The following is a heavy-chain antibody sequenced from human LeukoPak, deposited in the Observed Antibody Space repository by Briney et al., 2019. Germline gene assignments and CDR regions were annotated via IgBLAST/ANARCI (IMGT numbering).Heavy chain of an antibody. CDR2: LSTNNGAT. Sequence: ASVKVSCTASGYTFTGSYIHWVRQAPGQGLEWMGRLSTNNGATNYAQKFQGRVTMTRDTSITTAYMELTRLTSDDTAVYYCARGGQPPGWGQGTLVTVSS. J-gene: IGHJ4*02. CDR1: GYTFTGSY. CDR3: ARGGQPPG. V-gene: IGHV1-2*06. D-gene: IGHD5-12*01.